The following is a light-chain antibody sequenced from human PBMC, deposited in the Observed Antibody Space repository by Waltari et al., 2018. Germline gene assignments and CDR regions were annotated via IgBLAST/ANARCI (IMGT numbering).Light chain of an antibody. CDR3: QQRSSWPLK. Sequence: DTVLTQSPATLSLSPGDRDTLSCRASLSVRNFLARYQQKPGPAPRRLIYDTSNRATGIPARFSGSGFGTDFTLNISRLEPEDFAVYYCQQRSSWPLKFGGGTKVEIK. CDR1: LSVRNF. CDR2: DTS. V-gene: IGKV3-11*01. J-gene: IGKJ4*02.